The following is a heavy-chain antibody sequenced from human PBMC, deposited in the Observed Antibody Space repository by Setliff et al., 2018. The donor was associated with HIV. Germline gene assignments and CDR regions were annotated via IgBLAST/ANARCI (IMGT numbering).Heavy chain of an antibody. CDR1: GYIFTSYY. V-gene: IGHV1-46*01. D-gene: IGHD6-13*01. CDR2: INPSGGST. CDR3: ARGGIAAADKRDINF. J-gene: IGHJ3*01. Sequence: GASVKVSCKASGYIFTSYYMHWVRQAPGQGLEWLGVINPSGGSTDYAQTFKDRVTMTKDTSTATVNMEPRSLTSDDTAVYYCARGGIAAADKRDINFWGQGTMVTVSS.